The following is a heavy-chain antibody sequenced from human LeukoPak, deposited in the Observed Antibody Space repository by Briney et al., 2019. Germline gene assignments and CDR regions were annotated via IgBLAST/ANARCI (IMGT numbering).Heavy chain of an antibody. CDR3: ARVEANVGFAFDI. V-gene: IGHV1-2*02. CDR2: MNPNSGDT. D-gene: IGHD3-10*01. Sequence: ASVKVSCKASGYTFTGYYMHWVRQAPGQGLEWMGWMNPNSGDTKYAPKFQGRVTMTRDMSISTAYMEVNRLTSDDTAVYYCARVEANVGFAFDIWGQGTMVTVSS. CDR1: GYTFTGYY. J-gene: IGHJ3*02.